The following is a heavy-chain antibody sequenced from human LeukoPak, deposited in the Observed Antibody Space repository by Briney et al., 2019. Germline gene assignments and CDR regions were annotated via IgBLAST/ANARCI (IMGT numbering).Heavy chain of an antibody. D-gene: IGHD6-13*01. Sequence: ASVKVSCKASGYTFTGYYMHWVRQAPGQGLEWMGWINSNSGGTNYAQKFQGRVTMTRDTSISTAYMELSRLRSDDTAVYYCATAKSAIAAAGTMDYYYYMDVWGKGTTVTVSS. CDR2: INSNSGGT. CDR1: GYTFTGYY. V-gene: IGHV1-2*02. J-gene: IGHJ6*03. CDR3: ATAKSAIAAAGTMDYYYYMDV.